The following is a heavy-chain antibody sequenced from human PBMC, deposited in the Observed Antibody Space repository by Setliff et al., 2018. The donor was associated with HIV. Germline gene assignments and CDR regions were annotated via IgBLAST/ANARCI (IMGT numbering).Heavy chain of an antibody. V-gene: IGHV4-39*01. Sequence: SETLSLTCTVSGGSVSNSAYYWGWIRQPTGKGLEWIGTIYYSGSTQYNPSFKSRVTMSIDTSKNEFSLKLLSVTAADTAVYYCARMESTRPPRGLDYWGQGTLVTVSS. CDR3: ARMESTRPPRGLDY. CDR1: GGSVSNSAYY. CDR2: IYYSGST. D-gene: IGHD6-6*01. J-gene: IGHJ4*02.